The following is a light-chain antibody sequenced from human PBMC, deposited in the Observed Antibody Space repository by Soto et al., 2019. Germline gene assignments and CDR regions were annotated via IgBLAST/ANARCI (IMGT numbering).Light chain of an antibody. Sequence: SYELTQPPSGSVAPGKTATAVCGGRAIGTKSVHWYQKKTGQAPVLVMYYNINRPSGIPERFSGSNSGNTATLTISGVEAGDEAGYYCAVWDVSSGHVVFGGGTKLTVL. J-gene: IGLJ3*02. CDR1: AIGTKS. V-gene: IGLV3-21*04. CDR2: YNI. CDR3: AVWDVSSGHVV.